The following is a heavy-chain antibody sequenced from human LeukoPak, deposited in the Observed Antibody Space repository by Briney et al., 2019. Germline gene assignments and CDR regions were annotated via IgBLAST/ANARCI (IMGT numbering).Heavy chain of an antibody. V-gene: IGHV4-59*01. CDR1: GGSISSYY. CDR2: FSYSGNT. D-gene: IGHD4-23*01. J-gene: IGHJ4*02. CDR3: ARASGSTVVNQSFDY. Sequence: SETLSLTCTVSGGSISSYYWSSLRQPPGKGLEWIGHFSYSGNTKYNPSLKSRVTISVDTSKNPFSLKLNSVTAADTAVYYCARASGSTVVNQSFDYWGQGTLVTVSS.